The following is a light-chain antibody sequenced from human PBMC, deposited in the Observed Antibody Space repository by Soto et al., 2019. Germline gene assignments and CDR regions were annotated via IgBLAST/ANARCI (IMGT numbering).Light chain of an antibody. Sequence: DIPMTQSPSTLSGSVGDRVTITCRASQTISSWLAWYQQKPGKAPKLLIYKASTLKSGVPSRFSGSGSGTEVTLTISSLQHDDFATYYCQHYNSYSEAFGQGTKVELK. CDR2: KAS. J-gene: IGKJ1*01. V-gene: IGKV1-5*03. CDR3: QHYNSYSEA. CDR1: QTISSW.